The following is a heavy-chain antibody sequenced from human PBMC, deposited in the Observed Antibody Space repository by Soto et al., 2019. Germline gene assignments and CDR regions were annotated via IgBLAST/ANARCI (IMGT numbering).Heavy chain of an antibody. Sequence: LSLTCTVSGGSISSGGYYWSWIRQHPGKGLERIGYIYYSGSTYYNPSLKSRVTISVDTSKNQFSLKLSSVTAADTAVYYWARVFSDSSSFFDPWGQGTLVTVSS. J-gene: IGHJ5*02. D-gene: IGHD6-13*01. CDR3: ARVFSDSSSFFDP. V-gene: IGHV4-31*03. CDR1: GGSISSGGYY. CDR2: IYYSGST.